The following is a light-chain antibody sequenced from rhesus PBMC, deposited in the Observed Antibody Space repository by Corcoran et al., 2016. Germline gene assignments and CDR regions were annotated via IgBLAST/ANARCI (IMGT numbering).Light chain of an antibody. Sequence: DIQMTQSPSSLSASVGDRVTVTCRASQGINKELSWYQQKPGKAPTLLIYAAASLQTGVSSRSSGSGSRTDYNHTISSLQPEDVSTYYCLQDYTTPFTFGPGTKLDIK. V-gene: IGKV1-94*01. CDR2: AAA. CDR1: QGINKE. J-gene: IGKJ3*01. CDR3: LQDYTTPFT.